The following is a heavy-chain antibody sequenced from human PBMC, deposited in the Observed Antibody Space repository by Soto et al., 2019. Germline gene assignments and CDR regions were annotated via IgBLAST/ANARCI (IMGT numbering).Heavy chain of an antibody. CDR3: ARTYCSSNTCYDVFDI. Sequence: SETLSLTCTVVGGSTNNYYWGWIRQPPGKGMEWIGYSYYSGNTNYNPSIKSRVTISLDTSKNQFSLKLSSVTAADTAVYYCARTYCSSNTCYDVFDIWGQGTMVT. CDR1: GGSTNNYY. V-gene: IGHV4-59*01. CDR2: SYYSGNT. D-gene: IGHD2-2*01. J-gene: IGHJ3*02.